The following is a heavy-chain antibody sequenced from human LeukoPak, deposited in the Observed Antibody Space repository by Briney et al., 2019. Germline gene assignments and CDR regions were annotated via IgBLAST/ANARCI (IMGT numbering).Heavy chain of an antibody. CDR1: GGSISSGGYY. CDR2: IYYSGST. D-gene: IGHD3-3*01. CDR3: ARGVLRFLEWLPGPFDY. V-gene: IGHV4-31*03. J-gene: IGHJ4*02. Sequence: PSQTLSLTCTLSGGSISSGGYYWSWIRQHPGKGLEWIGYIYYSGSTHYNPSLKSRVTISVDTSKNQFSLKLSSVTAADTAVYYCARGVLRFLEWLPGPFDYWGQGTLVTVSS.